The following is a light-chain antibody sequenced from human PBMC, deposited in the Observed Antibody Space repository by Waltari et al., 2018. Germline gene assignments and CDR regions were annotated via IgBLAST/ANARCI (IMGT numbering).Light chain of an antibody. CDR1: QRRTSSS. V-gene: IGKV3-20*01. Sequence: CRDSQRRTSSSLTWYQQKLGQAPRLLIYGTSSRATGIPDRFSGSGSGTGFTLTISRLEPEDFAVYYCQQYDGEVVTFGGGTKVEI. CDR3: QQYDGEVVT. J-gene: IGKJ4*01. CDR2: GTS.